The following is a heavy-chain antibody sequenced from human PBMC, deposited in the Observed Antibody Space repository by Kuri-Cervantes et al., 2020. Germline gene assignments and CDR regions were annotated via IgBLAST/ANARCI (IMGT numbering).Heavy chain of an antibody. CDR1: GFTFGSYW. Sequence: GGSLRLSCAASGFTFGSYWMSWVRQAPGKGLEWVANIKQDGSEKYYVDSVKGRFTISRDNSKNTLYLQMNSLRAEDTAVYYCARVGIAAAGPYYFDYWGQGTLVTVSS. CDR3: ARVGIAAAGPYYFDY. V-gene: IGHV3-7*01. CDR2: IKQDGSEK. D-gene: IGHD6-13*01. J-gene: IGHJ4*02.